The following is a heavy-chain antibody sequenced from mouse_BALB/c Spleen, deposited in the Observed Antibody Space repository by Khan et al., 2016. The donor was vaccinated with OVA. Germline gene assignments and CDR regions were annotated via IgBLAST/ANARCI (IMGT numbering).Heavy chain of an antibody. J-gene: IGHJ4*01. D-gene: IGHD1-1*01. CDR3: ARGNYHGYAMDY. CDR1: GYSITSNYA. V-gene: IGHV3-2*02. CDR2: ISYSGST. Sequence: EVQLQESGPGLVKPSQSLSLTCTVTGYSITSNYAWNWIRQFPGNKLEWMGYISYSGSTSYNPSLKSRISITRDTSKNQFFLQLSSVTTEDTATCSCARGNYHGYAMDYWGQGTSVTVSS.